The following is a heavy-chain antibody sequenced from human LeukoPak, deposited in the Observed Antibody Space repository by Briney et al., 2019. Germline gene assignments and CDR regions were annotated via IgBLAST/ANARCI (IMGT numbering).Heavy chain of an antibody. Sequence: GSLRLSCAASGFIFSSYCMNWVRQAPGKGLEWVSSISSSSSYIYYADSVKGRFTISRDNAKNSLYLQMNSLRAEDTAVYYCARDRVAAAGTYWGQGTLVTVSS. D-gene: IGHD6-13*01. CDR1: GFIFSSYC. CDR3: ARDRVAAAGTY. V-gene: IGHV3-21*01. J-gene: IGHJ4*02. CDR2: ISSSSSYI.